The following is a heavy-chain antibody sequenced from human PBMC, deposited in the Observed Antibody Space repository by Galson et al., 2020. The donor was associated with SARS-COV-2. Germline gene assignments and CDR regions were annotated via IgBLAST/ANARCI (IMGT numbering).Heavy chain of an antibody. D-gene: IGHD4-17*01. Sequence: SETLSLTCTVSGGSISSSSYYWGWIRQPPGKGLEWIGSIYYSGSTYYNPSLKSRVTISVDTSKNQFSLKLSSVTAADTAVYYCARRRMTTVTPWGRYYYGMDVWGQGTTVTVSS. J-gene: IGHJ6*02. CDR3: ARRRMTTVTPWGRYYYGMDV. V-gene: IGHV4-39*01. CDR2: IYYSGST. CDR1: GGSISSSSYY.